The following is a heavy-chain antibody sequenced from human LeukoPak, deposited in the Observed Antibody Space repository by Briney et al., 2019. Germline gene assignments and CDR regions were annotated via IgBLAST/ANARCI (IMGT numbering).Heavy chain of an antibody. CDR2: INTNTGNP. CDR3: ARRTKLLWFGELAFDY. CDR1: GYTFTSYA. Sequence: ASVKVSCKASGYTFTSYAMNWVRQAPGQGLEWMGWINTNTGNPTYAQGFTGRFVFSLDTSVSTAYLQISSLKAEDTAVYYCARRTKLLWFGELAFDYWGQGTLVTVSS. J-gene: IGHJ4*02. D-gene: IGHD3-10*01. V-gene: IGHV7-4-1*02.